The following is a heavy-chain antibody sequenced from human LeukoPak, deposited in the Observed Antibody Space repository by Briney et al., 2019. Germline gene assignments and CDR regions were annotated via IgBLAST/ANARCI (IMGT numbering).Heavy chain of an antibody. CDR3: ARDSLPAAPYGYYYMDV. D-gene: IGHD2-2*01. J-gene: IGHJ6*03. Sequence: SGGSLRLSCAASGFTFSSYAMHWVRQAPGKGLGWVAVISYDGSNKYYADSVKGRFTISRDNSKNTLYLQMNSLRAEDTAVYYCARDSLPAAPYGYYYMDVWGKGTTVTVSS. V-gene: IGHV3-30-3*01. CDR1: GFTFSSYA. CDR2: ISYDGSNK.